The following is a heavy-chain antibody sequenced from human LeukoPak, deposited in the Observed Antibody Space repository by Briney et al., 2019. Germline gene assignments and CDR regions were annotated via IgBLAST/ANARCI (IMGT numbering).Heavy chain of an antibody. D-gene: IGHD3-22*01. CDR3: AKDYYYDSSGYYYGDAFDI. Sequence: GGSLRLSCAASGFTFSAYAMAWVRQAPGKGLEWVSTSGSGGTTCSADSVKGRFTISRDNSKNILYLQVNSLRAGDTAVYYCAKDYYYDSSGYYYGDAFDIWGQGTMVTVSS. CDR1: GFTFSAYA. V-gene: IGHV3-23*01. J-gene: IGHJ3*02. CDR2: SGSGGTT.